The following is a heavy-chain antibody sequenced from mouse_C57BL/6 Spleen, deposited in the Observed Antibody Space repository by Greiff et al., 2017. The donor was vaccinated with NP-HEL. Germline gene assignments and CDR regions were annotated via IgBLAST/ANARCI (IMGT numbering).Heavy chain of an antibody. Sequence: QVQLQQSGAELARPGASVKLSCTASGYTFTSYGISWVKQRTGQGLEWIGEIYPRSGNTYYNEKVKGKATLTADKSSSTAYMELRSLTSEDSAVYFCARDWDVYGGQGTTLTVAA. CDR1: GYTFTSYG. CDR2: IYPRSGNT. D-gene: IGHD4-1*01. J-gene: IGHJ2*01. V-gene: IGHV1-81*01. CDR3: ARDWDVY.